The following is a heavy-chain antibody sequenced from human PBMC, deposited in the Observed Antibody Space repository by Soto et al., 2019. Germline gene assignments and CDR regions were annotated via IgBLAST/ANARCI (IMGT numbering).Heavy chain of an antibody. CDR2: ISGSGGST. CDR1: GFTFSSYA. Sequence: EVQLLESGGGLVQPGGSLRLSCAASGFTFSSYAMSWVRQAPGKGLEWVSAISGSGGSTYYADSVKGRFTISRDNSKNTLYVQMNSLIAEDTAVYYCAKDLRDYGGYFDLWGRGTLVTVSS. CDR3: AKDLRDYGGYFDL. D-gene: IGHD4-17*01. J-gene: IGHJ2*01. V-gene: IGHV3-23*01.